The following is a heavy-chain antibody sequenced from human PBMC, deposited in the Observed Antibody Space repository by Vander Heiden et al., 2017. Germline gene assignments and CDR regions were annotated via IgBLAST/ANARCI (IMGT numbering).Heavy chain of an antibody. V-gene: IGHV3-21*01. CDR2: ISSSSSYI. Sequence: EVQPVESGGGLVKPGGSLRLSCAASGSTFSSYSMNWVRQAPGKGLEWVSSISSSSSYIYYADSVKGRFTISRDNAKNSLYLQMNSLRAEDTAVYYCARAIAVAGLVDYWGQGTLVTVSS. CDR3: ARAIAVAGLVDY. D-gene: IGHD6-19*01. J-gene: IGHJ4*02. CDR1: GSTFSSYS.